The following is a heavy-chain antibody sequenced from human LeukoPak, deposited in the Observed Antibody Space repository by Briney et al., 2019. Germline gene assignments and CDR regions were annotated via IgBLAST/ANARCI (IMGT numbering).Heavy chain of an antibody. CDR3: AKDIQLWLRYGPDY. D-gene: IGHD5-18*01. J-gene: IGHJ4*02. V-gene: IGHV3-21*01. Sequence: PGGSLRLSCAASGFTFSSYNMNWVRQAPGKGLEWVSSITSSSSYIYYADSVKGRFTISRDNAKNSLFLQMNSLTAEDTAVYYCAKDIQLWLRYGPDYWGQGTPVTVSS. CDR1: GFTFSSYN. CDR2: ITSSSSYI.